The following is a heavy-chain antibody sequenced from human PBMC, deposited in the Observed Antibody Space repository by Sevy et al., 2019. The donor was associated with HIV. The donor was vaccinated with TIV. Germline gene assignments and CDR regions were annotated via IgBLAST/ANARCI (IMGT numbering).Heavy chain of an antibody. Sequence: ASVKVSCKASGYTFTSYDFNWVRQATGQGLEWMGWINPNSGNTGYAQKFQGRVTMTRNTSISTAYMELSSLRSEDTAVYYCASVYSSRWDDAFDIWGQRTMVTVSS. CDR3: ASVYSSRWDDAFDI. D-gene: IGHD6-13*01. J-gene: IGHJ3*02. V-gene: IGHV1-8*01. CDR1: GYTFTSYD. CDR2: INPNSGNT.